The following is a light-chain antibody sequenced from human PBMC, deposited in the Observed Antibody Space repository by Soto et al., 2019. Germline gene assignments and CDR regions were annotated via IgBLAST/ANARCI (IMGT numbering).Light chain of an antibody. Sequence: QSVLTQPPSASGTPGQRVTISCSGSSSNIGSNYVYWYQQLPGTAPKLLIYRNNQRPSGVPDRFSGSKSGTSASLAISGLRSEDEADYYWAAWDDSRSGSWVFGGGTKLTVL. CDR1: SSNIGSNY. CDR2: RNN. J-gene: IGLJ3*02. V-gene: IGLV1-47*01. CDR3: AAWDDSRSGSWV.